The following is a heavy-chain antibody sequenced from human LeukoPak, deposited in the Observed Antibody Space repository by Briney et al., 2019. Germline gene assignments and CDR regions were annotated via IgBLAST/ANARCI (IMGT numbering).Heavy chain of an antibody. V-gene: IGHV4-34*01. J-gene: IGHJ5*02. CDR1: GGSFSGYY. CDR2: INHSGST. Sequence: PSETLSLTCAVYGGSFSGYYWSWIRQPPGKGLEWIGEINHSGSTNYNPSLKSRVTISVDTSKNQFSLKLSSVTAADTAVYYCARDRRFGSSSWYFRWFDPWGQGTLVTVST. D-gene: IGHD6-13*01. CDR3: ARDRRFGSSSWYFRWFDP.